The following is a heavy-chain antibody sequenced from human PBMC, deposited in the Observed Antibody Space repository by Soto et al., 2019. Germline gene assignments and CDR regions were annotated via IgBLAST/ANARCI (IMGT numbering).Heavy chain of an antibody. V-gene: IGHV4-59*01. Sequence: SETLSLTCTVSGGSTSGYYWGWIRQPPGKGLEFVGNVWHSGGTNYNPSLKGRGTVTLDTSKSQFSLDLASLTTADTVVYFCTRAFGDYTWGNYPLDLWGQGILVTVSS. CDR2: VWHSGGT. CDR3: TRAFGDYTWGNYPLDL. CDR1: GGSTSGYY. J-gene: IGHJ5*02. D-gene: IGHD3-16*02.